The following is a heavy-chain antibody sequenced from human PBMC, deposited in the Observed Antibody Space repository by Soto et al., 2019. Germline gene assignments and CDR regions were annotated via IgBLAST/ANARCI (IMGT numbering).Heavy chain of an antibody. Sequence: PGGSLRLSCAASGFTFSSYAMTWVRQPPGKGLEWVSGISGSGGSTYYADSVKGRFTISRDNSKNTLYLQMSSLRAEDTAVYYCAKTRATAIYPYFDYWAQGTLVTVSS. V-gene: IGHV3-23*01. J-gene: IGHJ4*02. CDR1: GFTFSSYA. CDR2: ISGSGGST. CDR3: AKTRATAIYPYFDY. D-gene: IGHD2-2*02.